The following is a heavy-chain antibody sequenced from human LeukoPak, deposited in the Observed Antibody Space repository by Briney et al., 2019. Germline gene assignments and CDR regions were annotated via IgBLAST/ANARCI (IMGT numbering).Heavy chain of an antibody. Sequence: SGTLSLTCAVSGGSISSSNWWSWVRQPPGKGLEWIGEIYHSGSTNYNPSLKSRVTISVDKSKNQFSLKLSSVTAADTAVYYCARAPGERYDSSGYYLLDAFDIWGQGTMVTVSS. D-gene: IGHD3-22*01. J-gene: IGHJ3*02. V-gene: IGHV4-4*02. CDR3: ARAPGERYDSSGYYLLDAFDI. CDR2: IYHSGST. CDR1: GGSISSSNW.